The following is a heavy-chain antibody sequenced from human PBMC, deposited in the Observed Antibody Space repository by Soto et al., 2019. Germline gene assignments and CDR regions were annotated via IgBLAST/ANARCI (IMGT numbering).Heavy chain of an antibody. V-gene: IGHV4-4*02. CDR1: GGSISSSNW. D-gene: IGHD6-13*01. Sequence: SETLSLTCAVSGGSISSSNWWSWVRQPPGKGLEWIGEIYHSGSTNYNPSLRSRVTISVDKSKNQFSLKLSSVTAADTAVYYCARGARYSSSWSIDYWGQGTLVTVSS. CDR2: IYHSGST. CDR3: ARGARYSSSWSIDY. J-gene: IGHJ4*02.